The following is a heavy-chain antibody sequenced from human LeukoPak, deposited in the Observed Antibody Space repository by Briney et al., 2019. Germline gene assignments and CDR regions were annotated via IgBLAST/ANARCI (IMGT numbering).Heavy chain of an antibody. J-gene: IGHJ4*02. CDR2: ISSGSSTI. CDR3: AKCKPTIFGVVTIFDY. V-gene: IGHV3-48*01. CDR1: AFTFSSQS. D-gene: IGHD3-3*01. Sequence: GGSLRLSCVASAFTFSSQSMTWVRQAPGKGLEWVSYISSGSSTIYYADSVKGRFTISRDNSKNTLYLQMNSLRAEDTAVYYCAKCKPTIFGVVTIFDYWGQGTLVTVSS.